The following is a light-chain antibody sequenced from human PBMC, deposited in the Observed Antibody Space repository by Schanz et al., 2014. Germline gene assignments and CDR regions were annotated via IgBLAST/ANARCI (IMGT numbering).Light chain of an antibody. CDR2: GAS. CDR3: QQYHTSRT. Sequence: EIGMTQSPATLSVSPGERATLSCRAPQSITISFSFSPHKPGQAPLLLLSGASNRATGIATRFSGSGFGTEFTLTISGLQSEDFAVYYCQQYHTSRTFGQGTKVEI. CDR1: QSITIS. V-gene: IGKV3-15*01. J-gene: IGKJ1*01.